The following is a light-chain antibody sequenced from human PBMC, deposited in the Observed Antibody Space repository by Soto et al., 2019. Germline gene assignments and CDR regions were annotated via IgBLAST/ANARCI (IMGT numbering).Light chain of an antibody. J-gene: IGKJ3*01. Sequence: EIVLTQSPATVSLSPGERATLSCRASQSVGSYLVWFQQKPGQAPRLLIYDASRRATGIPARFSGSGSGTDFPLTISSLEPEEFAVYYCQQRSIWPLTFGPGTKVDVK. CDR3: QQRSIWPLT. CDR1: QSVGSY. V-gene: IGKV3-11*01. CDR2: DAS.